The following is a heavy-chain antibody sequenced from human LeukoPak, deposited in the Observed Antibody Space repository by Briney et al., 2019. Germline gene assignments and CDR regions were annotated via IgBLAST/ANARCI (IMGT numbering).Heavy chain of an antibody. J-gene: IGHJ6*02. CDR3: AKYSVANPYNYYGMDV. CDR2: ISYDGSNK. D-gene: IGHD2-21*01. Sequence: GGSLRLSCAASRFIFSNYGMLWVRQAPGKGLEWVAVISYDGSNKYYADSVKGRFTISRDNSKNTLYLQMNSLRAEDTAVYYCAKYSVANPYNYYGMDVWGQGTTVTVSS. CDR1: RFIFSNYG. V-gene: IGHV3-30*18.